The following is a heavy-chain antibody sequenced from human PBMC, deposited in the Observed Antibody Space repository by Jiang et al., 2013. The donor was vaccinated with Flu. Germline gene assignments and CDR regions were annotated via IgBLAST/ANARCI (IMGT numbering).Heavy chain of an antibody. CDR3: ARDRYADKRGDAFDI. D-gene: IGHD2-15*01. CDR1: GGSISSYY. CDR2: IYYSGST. V-gene: IGHV4-59*01. Sequence: GSGLVKPSETLSLTCTVSGGSISSYYWSWIRQPPGKGLEWIGYIYYSGSTNYNPSLKSRVTISVDTSKNQFSLKLSSVTAADTAVYYCARDRYADKRGDAFDIWGKGQWSPSLQ. J-gene: IGHJ3*02.